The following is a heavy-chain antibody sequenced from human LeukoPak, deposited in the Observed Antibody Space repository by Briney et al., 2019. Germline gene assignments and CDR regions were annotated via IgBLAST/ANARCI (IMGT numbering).Heavy chain of an antibody. CDR2: IYHSGST. CDR1: GGSISSSNW. J-gene: IGHJ5*02. V-gene: IGHV4-4*02. D-gene: IGHD3-10*01. CDR3: ATKLWSQDWFDP. Sequence: SETLSLTCAVSGGSISSSNWWSWVRQPPGKGLEWIGEIYHSGSTNYNPSLKSRVTISVDKSKNQFSLKLSSVTAADTAVYYCATKLWSQDWFDPWGQGTLVTVSS.